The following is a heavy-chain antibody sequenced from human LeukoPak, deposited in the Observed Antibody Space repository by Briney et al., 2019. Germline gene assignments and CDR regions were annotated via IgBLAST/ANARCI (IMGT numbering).Heavy chain of an antibody. V-gene: IGHV3-23*01. D-gene: IGHD2-2*01. CDR2: ISGSGDDT. J-gene: IGHJ3*02. Sequence: PGGSLRLSCAASGFAFKKYVVSWVRQAPGKGLEWVSSISGSGDDTYYADSVKGRFTISRDNSKNTLYLQMNSLRAEDTAVYYCAKAPRGDCSSTSCYAFDIWGQGTMVTVSS. CDR1: GFAFKKYV. CDR3: AKAPRGDCSSTSCYAFDI.